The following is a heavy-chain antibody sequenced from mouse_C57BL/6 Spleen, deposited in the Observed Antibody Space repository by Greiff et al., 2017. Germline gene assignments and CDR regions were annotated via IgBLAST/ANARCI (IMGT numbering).Heavy chain of an antibody. D-gene: IGHD4-1*02. V-gene: IGHV1-53*01. CDR3: AGKSTGPYYAMDY. CDR1: GYTFTSYW. J-gene: IGHJ4*01. CDR2: INPSDGCP. Sequence: QVQLLQPGTELVKPGASVKLSCTASGYTFTSYWMPWVQQSPGQGLEWIGNINPSDGCPNYPEQFKSKSTLTVDQSSSTAYLQLSSLTSEDSAVYYCAGKSTGPYYAMDYWGQGTSVTVSA.